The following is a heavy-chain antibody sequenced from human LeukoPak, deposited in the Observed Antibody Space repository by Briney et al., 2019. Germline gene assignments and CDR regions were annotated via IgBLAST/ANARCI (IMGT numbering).Heavy chain of an antibody. D-gene: IGHD6-6*01. CDR3: ASLDLDSSSSSWYFDV. Sequence: GESLKISCKGSGYSFTSYWIGWVRQMPGKGLDWMGISYPGHSDTRYSPSFQGRVTISADKSISTAYLQWTSLKASDTAMYYCASLDLDSSSSSWYFDVWGRGTLVTVSS. V-gene: IGHV5-51*01. J-gene: IGHJ2*01. CDR2: SYPGHSDT. CDR1: GYSFTSYW.